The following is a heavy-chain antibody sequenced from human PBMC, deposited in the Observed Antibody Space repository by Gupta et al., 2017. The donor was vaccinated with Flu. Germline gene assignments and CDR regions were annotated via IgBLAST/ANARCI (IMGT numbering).Heavy chain of an antibody. J-gene: IGHJ6*02. CDR3: ARMEVVVTSTLNAFEM. V-gene: IGHV1-2*06. CDR2: VNPKTGGF. D-gene: IGHD1-1*01. Sequence: MHWVRQAPGQGLEWVGRVNPKTGGFIYAQRWQGRVTMTRDTSISTAYMELNSLTDDDTAVYYCARMEVVVTSTLNAFEMWGPGTAVTVS.